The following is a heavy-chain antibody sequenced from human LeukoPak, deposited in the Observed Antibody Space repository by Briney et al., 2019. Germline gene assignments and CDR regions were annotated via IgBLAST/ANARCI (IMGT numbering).Heavy chain of an antibody. V-gene: IGHV4-59*08. J-gene: IGHJ4*02. CDR3: ARREITMVRGVISDIVDY. Sequence: PSETLSLTCTVSGGSISSYYWSWIRQPPGKGLEWIGYIYYSGSTNYNPSLKSRVTISVDTSKNQFSLKLSSVTAADTAVYYCARREITMVRGVISDIVDYWGQGTLVTVSS. CDR2: IYYSGST. D-gene: IGHD3-10*01. CDR1: GGSISSYY.